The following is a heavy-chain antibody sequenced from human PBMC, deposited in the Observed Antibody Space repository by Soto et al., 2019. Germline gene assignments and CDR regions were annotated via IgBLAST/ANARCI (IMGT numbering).Heavy chain of an antibody. CDR3: AKTRSYDDAQFDY. CDR1: GFSFDDYA. D-gene: IGHD4-17*01. CDR2: ISWNAGRI. Sequence: EVQLVESGGGLVQPGRSLRLSCAASGFSFDDYAMHWVRQGPGKGLEWVSGISWNAGRIGYADSVKGRFTISRDNAKNSLYLQMNSLRPEDTALYYCAKTRSYDDAQFDYWGQGTLVTVCS. V-gene: IGHV3-9*01. J-gene: IGHJ4*02.